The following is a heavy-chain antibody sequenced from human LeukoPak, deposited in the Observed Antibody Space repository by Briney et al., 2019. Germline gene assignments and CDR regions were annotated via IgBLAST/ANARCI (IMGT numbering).Heavy chain of an antibody. J-gene: IGHJ4*02. D-gene: IGHD3-22*01. CDR2: IYYSGST. Sequence: SETLSLTCTVSGGSISSYYWSWIRQPPGKGLEWIGYIYYSGSTNYNPSLRSRVTISVDTSKNQFSLKLSSVTAADTAVFYCARHLSDHYDSSGYYFDYWGQGTLVTVSS. CDR3: ARHLSDHYDSSGYYFDY. CDR1: GGSISSYY. V-gene: IGHV4-59*08.